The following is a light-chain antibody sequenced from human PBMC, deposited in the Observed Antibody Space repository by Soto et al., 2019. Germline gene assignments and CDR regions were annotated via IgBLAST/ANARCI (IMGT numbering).Light chain of an antibody. CDR3: QQSYSTPLT. CDR2: AAS. J-gene: IGKJ4*01. V-gene: IGKV1-39*01. Sequence: DIQMTQSPSSLSASVGDRVTITCRASQSISSYLNWYQQKPGKAPKLLIYAASSLQSGVPSRFSGGRSGTDFTLTITSLQPEDFATYYCQQSYSTPLTFGGGTKADIK. CDR1: QSISSY.